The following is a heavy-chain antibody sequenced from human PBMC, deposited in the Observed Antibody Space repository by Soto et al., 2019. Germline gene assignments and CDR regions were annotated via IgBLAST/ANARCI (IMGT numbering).Heavy chain of an antibody. CDR1: GFTFDDHT. CDR2: ITWDGESS. Sequence: PGGSLRLSCAGSGFTFDDHTMHWVRQVAGKGLEWVSLITWDGESSFHADSVKGRFTISRDNNERSLFLQMNSLRIEDTALYYCAKEKNRIFDFWGQGTLVTVSS. J-gene: IGHJ4*02. CDR3: AKEKNRIFDF. V-gene: IGHV3-43*01.